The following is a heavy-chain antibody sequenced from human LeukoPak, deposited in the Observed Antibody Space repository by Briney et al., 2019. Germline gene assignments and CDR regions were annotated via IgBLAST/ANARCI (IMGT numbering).Heavy chain of an antibody. CDR1: GYTFTSYG. J-gene: IGHJ3*02. V-gene: IGHV1-18*01. CDR3: ASQSVWGSYRSAFDI. Sequence: ASVKVSCKASGYTFTSYGISWVRQAAGQGLEWMGWISAYNGHTNYAQKLQGRVTMTTDTSTSTAYMELRSLRSDDTAVHYCASQSVWGSYRSAFDIWGQGTMVTVSS. D-gene: IGHD3-16*02. CDR2: ISAYNGHT.